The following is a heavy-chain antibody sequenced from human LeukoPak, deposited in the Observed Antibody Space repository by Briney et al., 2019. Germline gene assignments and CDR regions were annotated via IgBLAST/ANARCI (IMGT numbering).Heavy chain of an antibody. D-gene: IGHD2-2*01. V-gene: IGHV1-2*06. CDR1: GYTFTGYH. J-gene: IGHJ4*02. CDR3: ARVGDIVVVPYH. CDR2: INPYSGDT. Sequence: GASVKVSCKASGYTFTGYHIHWVRQAPGQGLEWMGRINPYSGDTNFAQKFQGRVTMTRDTSITTAYMDLSSLTPDDTAVYYCARVGDIVVVPYHWGQGTLVTVSS.